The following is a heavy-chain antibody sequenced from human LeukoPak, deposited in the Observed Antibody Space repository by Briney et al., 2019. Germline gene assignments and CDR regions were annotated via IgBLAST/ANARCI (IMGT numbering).Heavy chain of an antibody. CDR3: AGVQSILRFDY. J-gene: IGHJ4*02. CDR1: GGSISSYY. Sequence: SETLSLTCTVSGGSISSYYWSWIRQPAGKGLEWIGRIYTSGGTTYNTSLKSRVTMSVDTTKNRFCLKLSSVTAADTAVYYCAGVQSILRFDYWGQGTLVTVSS. CDR2: IYTSGGT. V-gene: IGHV4-4*07. D-gene: IGHD4-17*01.